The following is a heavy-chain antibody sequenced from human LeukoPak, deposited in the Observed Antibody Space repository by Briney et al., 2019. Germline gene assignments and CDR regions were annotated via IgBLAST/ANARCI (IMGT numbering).Heavy chain of an antibody. CDR3: ARVRGSGWSNFDY. V-gene: IGHV1-46*01. Sequence: ATVKVSCKASGYTFTGYYMHWVRQAPGQGLEWMGIINPSGGSTSYAQKFQGRVTMTRDMSTSTVYMELSSLRSEDTAVYYCARVRGSGWSNFDYWGQGTLVTVSS. CDR1: GYTFTGYY. CDR2: INPSGGST. J-gene: IGHJ4*02. D-gene: IGHD6-19*01.